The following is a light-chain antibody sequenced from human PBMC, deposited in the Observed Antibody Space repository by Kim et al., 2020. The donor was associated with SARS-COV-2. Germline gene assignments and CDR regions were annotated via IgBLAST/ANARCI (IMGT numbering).Light chain of an antibody. Sequence: SPGERANLSCRASQSVSSNLAWYQQKPGQAPRLLIYGASTRATGIPARFSGSGSGTEFTLTISSLQSEDFAVYYCQQYNNWPPWTFGQGTKVDIK. V-gene: IGKV3-15*01. CDR3: QQYNNWPPWT. J-gene: IGKJ1*01. CDR1: QSVSSN. CDR2: GAS.